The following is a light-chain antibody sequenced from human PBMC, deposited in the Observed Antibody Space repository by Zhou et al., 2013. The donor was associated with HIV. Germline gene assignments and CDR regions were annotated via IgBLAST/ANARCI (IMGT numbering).Light chain of an antibody. CDR3: QQYGNLPTT. Sequence: EIVLTQSPGTLSLSPGERATLSCRASQSVSSSYLAWYQQKPGQAPRLFIYGASTRATGIPARFSGSGSGTEFTLTISRLESEDFAVYYCQQYGNLPTTFGQGTRLEIK. J-gene: IGKJ5*01. CDR2: GAS. CDR1: QSVSSSY. V-gene: IGKV3-20*01.